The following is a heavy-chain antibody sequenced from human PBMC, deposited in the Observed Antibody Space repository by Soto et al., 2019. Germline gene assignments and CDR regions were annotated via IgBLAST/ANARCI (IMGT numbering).Heavy chain of an antibody. J-gene: IGHJ5*02. Sequence: QIQLQESGPGLVKPSETLSLTCSVSGDSIRSVGYYWTWIRQPPGKGLEWLGDVYGVGTSRYNASPRSRLFISAAPSHHAIPLTLPSVPATDPAVYFCGRGVSSSWNPTSVDPWAHG. V-gene: IGHV4-30-4*08. CDR2: VYGVGTS. CDR3: GRGVSSSWNPTSVDP. D-gene: IGHD6-13*01. CDR1: GDSIRSVGYY.